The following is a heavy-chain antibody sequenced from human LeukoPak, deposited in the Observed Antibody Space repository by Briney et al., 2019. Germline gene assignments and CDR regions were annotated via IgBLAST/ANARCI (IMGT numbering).Heavy chain of an antibody. Sequence: PSETLSLTCTVSGGSISSGSYYWSWIRQPAGKGLEWIGRIYTSGSTNYNPSLKSRVTISVDTSKNQFSLKLSSVTAADTAVYYCAREDYYGSGNYYWAQGTLITVSS. CDR2: IYTSGST. D-gene: IGHD3-10*01. V-gene: IGHV4-61*02. J-gene: IGHJ4*02. CDR3: AREDYYGSGNYY. CDR1: GGSISSGSYY.